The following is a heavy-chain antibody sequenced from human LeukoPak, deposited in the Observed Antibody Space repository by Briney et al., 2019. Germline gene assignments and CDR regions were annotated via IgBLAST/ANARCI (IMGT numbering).Heavy chain of an antibody. Sequence: GGSLRLSCAASGFTFSSYWMHWVRQAPGKGLVWVSRIRTDGTITTYADSVKGRFSISRDNAKNTLYLQVNSLTVEDTAVYYCAKDDGGEYHLFDSWGQGTLVTVSS. V-gene: IGHV3-74*01. CDR1: GFTFSSYW. CDR3: AKDDGGEYHLFDS. D-gene: IGHD3-16*01. J-gene: IGHJ4*02. CDR2: IRTDGTIT.